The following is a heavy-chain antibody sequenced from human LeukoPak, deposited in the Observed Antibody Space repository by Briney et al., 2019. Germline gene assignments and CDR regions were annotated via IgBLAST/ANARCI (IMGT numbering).Heavy chain of an antibody. CDR3: ARSETTVVTTEVSYFDY. V-gene: IGHV1-2*02. D-gene: IGHD4-23*01. Sequence: GASVKVSCKASGYTFTGYYMHWVRQAPGQGLEWMGWINPNSGGTNYAQKFQGRVTMTRDTSISTAYMELSRLRSDDTAVYYCARSETTVVTTEVSYFDYWGQGTLVTVSS. CDR2: INPNSGGT. CDR1: GYTFTGYY. J-gene: IGHJ4*02.